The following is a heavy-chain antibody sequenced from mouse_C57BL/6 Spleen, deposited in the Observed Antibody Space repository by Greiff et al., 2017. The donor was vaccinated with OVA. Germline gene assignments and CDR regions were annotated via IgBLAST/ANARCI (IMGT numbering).Heavy chain of an antibody. CDR2: IYPGSGST. CDR3: ARITTVVAPYFDV. J-gene: IGHJ1*03. V-gene: IGHV1-55*01. Sequence: VQLQQPGAELVKPGASVKMSCKASGYTFTSYWITWVKQRPGQGLEWIGDIYPGSGSTNYNEKFKSKATLTVDTSSSTAYMQLSSLTSEDSAVYYCARITTVVAPYFDVWGTGTTVTVSS. D-gene: IGHD1-1*01. CDR1: GYTFTSYW.